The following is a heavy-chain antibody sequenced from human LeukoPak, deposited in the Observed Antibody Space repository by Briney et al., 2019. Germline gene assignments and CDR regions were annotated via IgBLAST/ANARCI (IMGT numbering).Heavy chain of an antibody. CDR2: INTNTGNP. CDR3: ARGAGAYYYDSSGTFDY. Sequence: ASVKVSCKASGYTFTSYAMNWVRQAPGQGLEWMGWINTNTGNPTYAQGFTGRFVFSLDTSVSTAYLQISSLKAEDTAVYYCARGAGAYYYDSSGTFDYWGQGTLVTVSS. J-gene: IGHJ4*02. D-gene: IGHD3-22*01. V-gene: IGHV7-4-1*02. CDR1: GYTFTSYA.